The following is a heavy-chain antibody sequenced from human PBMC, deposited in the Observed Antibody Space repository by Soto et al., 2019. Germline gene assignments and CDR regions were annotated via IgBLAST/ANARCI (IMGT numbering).Heavy chain of an antibody. J-gene: IGHJ4*02. CDR2: IYYSGST. CDR1: GGSFSSYY. D-gene: IGHD3-22*01. V-gene: IGHV4-59*12. CDR3: ASNQDFYDSSGYYY. Sequence: PSETLSLTCAVYGGSFSSYYWSWIRQPPGKGLEWIGYIYYSGSTNYNPSLKSRVTISMDKSKNQFSLKLNSVTAADTAVYYCASNQDFYDSSGYYYWGQGTLVTVSS.